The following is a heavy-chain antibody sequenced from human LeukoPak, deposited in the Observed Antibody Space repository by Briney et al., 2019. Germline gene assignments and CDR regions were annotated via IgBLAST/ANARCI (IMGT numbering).Heavy chain of an antibody. Sequence: PGGSLRLSCAASGFTFSGHAMSWVRQAAGKGLEWVSTISDSGVSTYYAGSVKGRFTISRDNSKNTLYLQMNSLRPEDTAVYYCAKGLSSSGFRIDYWGQGTLVTVSS. CDR2: ISDSGVST. CDR3: AKGLSSSGFRIDY. D-gene: IGHD6-19*01. V-gene: IGHV3-23*01. CDR1: GFTFSGHA. J-gene: IGHJ4*02.